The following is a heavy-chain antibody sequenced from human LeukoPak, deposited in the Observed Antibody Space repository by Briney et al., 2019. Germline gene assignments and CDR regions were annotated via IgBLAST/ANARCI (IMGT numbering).Heavy chain of an antibody. D-gene: IGHD6-19*01. CDR1: GYTFTSYG. J-gene: IGHJ4*02. Sequence: ASVKVSCKASGYTFTSYGISWVRQAPGQGLEWMGWISAYNGNTNYAQKLQGRVTMTPDTSTSTAYMELRNLRSDDTAMYYCARSSPSYSSGWAFDYLGQGTLVTVSS. CDR2: ISAYNGNT. V-gene: IGHV1-18*01. CDR3: ARSSPSYSSGWAFDY.